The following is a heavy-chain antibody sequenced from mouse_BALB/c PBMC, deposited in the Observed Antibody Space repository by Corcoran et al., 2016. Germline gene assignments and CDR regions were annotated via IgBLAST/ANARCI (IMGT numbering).Heavy chain of an antibody. CDR2: INPYNGAT. CDR1: GYSFTGYY. CDR3: ARSLYGNGAMDY. Sequence: EVQLQQSGPELVKPGASAKISCKASGYSFTGYYMHWVKQSHVKSLEWIGRINPYNGATSYNQNFKDKASLTVDKSSSTAYMELHSLTSEDSAVYYCARSLYGNGAMDYWGQGTSVTVSS. J-gene: IGHJ4*01. V-gene: IGHV1-26*01. D-gene: IGHD2-1*01.